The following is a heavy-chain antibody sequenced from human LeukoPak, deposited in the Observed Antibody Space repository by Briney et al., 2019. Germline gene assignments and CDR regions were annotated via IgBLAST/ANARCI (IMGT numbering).Heavy chain of an antibody. V-gene: IGHV3-13*01. CDR2: IDTAGNT. D-gene: IGHD3-3*01. CDR3: ARALGDDFWSGYSDS. J-gene: IGHJ4*02. CDR1: GFTFSSYD. Sequence: GGSLRLSCAASGFTFSSYDMHWVRQATGKGLEWVSAIDTAGNTYYPGSVKGRFTISRENAKNSLYLQMNSLRAEDTAVYYCARALGDDFWSGYSDSWGQGTLVTVSS.